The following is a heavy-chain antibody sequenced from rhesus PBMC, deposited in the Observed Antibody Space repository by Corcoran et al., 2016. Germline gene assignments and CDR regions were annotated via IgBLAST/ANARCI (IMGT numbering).Heavy chain of an antibody. CDR1: GGSISSSY. V-gene: IGHV4-169*01. CDR2: FYGSGSST. CDR3: ARRYSGSYSFDY. D-gene: IGHD1-44*02. Sequence: QLQLQESGPGLVKPSETLSVTCAVSGGSISSSYWSWIRQAPGKGLEWIGYFYGSGSSTNHNPSRKSRVTLSVDTSKNQLSLKLSSVTTADTAVYYCARRYSGSYSFDYWGQGVLVTVSS. J-gene: IGHJ4*01.